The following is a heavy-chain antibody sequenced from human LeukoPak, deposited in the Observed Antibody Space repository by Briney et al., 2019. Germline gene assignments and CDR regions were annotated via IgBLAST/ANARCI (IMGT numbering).Heavy chain of an antibody. CDR2: IYYSGST. D-gene: IGHD6-19*01. CDR3: ARDGARSSGGSRFDP. CDR1: GGSISSYY. J-gene: IGHJ5*02. Sequence: PSETLSLTCTVSGGSISSYYWSWIRQPPGKGLEWIGYIYYSGSTNYNPSLKSRVTISVDTSKNQFSLKLSSVTAADTAVYYCARDGARSSGGSRFDPWGQGTLVTVSS. V-gene: IGHV4-59*01.